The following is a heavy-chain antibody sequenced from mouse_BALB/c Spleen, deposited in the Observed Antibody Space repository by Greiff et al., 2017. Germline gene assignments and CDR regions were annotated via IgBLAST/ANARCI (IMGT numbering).Heavy chain of an antibody. V-gene: IGHV2-6-7*01. CDR2: IWGDGST. CDR3: AREYGNYEGAMDY. CDR1: GFSLTGYG. Sequence: VKLMESGPGLVAPSQSLSITCTVSGFSLTGYGVNWVRQPPGKGLEWLGMIWGDGSTDYNSALKSRLSISKDNSKSQVFLKMNSLQTDDTARYYCAREYGNYEGAMDYWGQGTSVTVSS. D-gene: IGHD2-1*01. J-gene: IGHJ4*01.